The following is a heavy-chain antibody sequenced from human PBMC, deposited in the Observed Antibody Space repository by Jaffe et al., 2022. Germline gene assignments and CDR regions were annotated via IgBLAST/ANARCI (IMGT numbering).Heavy chain of an antibody. V-gene: IGHV4-38-2*01. Sequence: QVQLQESGPGLVKPSETLSLTCAVSNYSISSGYYWGWIRQPPGKGLEWIGSMYHSGRTYYNPSLKSRVTISVDTSKNQFSLNLSSVTAADTAVYYCGSQRYSYDSSGYHYLEQIDYWGQGTLVTVSS. J-gene: IGHJ4*02. CDR2: MYHSGRT. CDR1: NYSISSGYY. D-gene: IGHD3-22*01. CDR3: GSQRYSYDSSGYHYLEQIDY.